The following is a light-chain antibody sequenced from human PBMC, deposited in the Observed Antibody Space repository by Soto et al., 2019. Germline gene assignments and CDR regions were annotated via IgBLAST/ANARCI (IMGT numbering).Light chain of an antibody. V-gene: IGLV2-14*03. Sequence: QSVLTQPASVSGSPGQSITISCTGTSSDVGSYNFVSWFQQHPGKAPKLMIYDVSNRPSGVSNRFSGSKSGNKASLTISGRQAEDEADYYCSSYSSTSSLYVFGTGTKLTVL. CDR1: SSDVGSYNF. CDR3: SSYSSTSSLYV. J-gene: IGLJ1*01. CDR2: DVS.